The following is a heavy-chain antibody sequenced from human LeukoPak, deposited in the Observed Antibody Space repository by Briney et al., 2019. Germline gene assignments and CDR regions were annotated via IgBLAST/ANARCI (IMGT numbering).Heavy chain of an antibody. CDR3: ARHRENSGSNEFDY. CDR2: IYTSGST. Sequence: KASETLSLTCTVSGGSISSYYWSWIRQPPGKGLEWIGRIYTSGSTNYNPSLKSRVTMSVDTSKNQFSLKLSSVTAADTAVYYCARHRENSGSNEFDYWGQGTLVTVSS. CDR1: GGSISSYY. J-gene: IGHJ4*02. D-gene: IGHD5-12*01. V-gene: IGHV4-4*07.